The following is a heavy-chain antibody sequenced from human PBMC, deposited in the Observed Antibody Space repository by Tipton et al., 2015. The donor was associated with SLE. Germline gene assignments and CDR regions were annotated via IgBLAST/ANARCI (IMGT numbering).Heavy chain of an antibody. CDR2: ISYDGSNK. CDR1: GFTFGDYT. D-gene: IGHD6-19*01. V-gene: IGHV3-30*04. Sequence: SLRLSCPASGFTFGDYTMSWVRQAPGKGLEWVAVISYDGSNKYYADSVKGRFTISRDNSKNTLYLQMNSLRAEDTAVYYCARGRENAAVANYWGQGTLVTVPS. J-gene: IGHJ4*02. CDR3: ARGRENAAVANY.